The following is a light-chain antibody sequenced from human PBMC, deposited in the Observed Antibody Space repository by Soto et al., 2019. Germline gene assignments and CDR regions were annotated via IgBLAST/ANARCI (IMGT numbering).Light chain of an antibody. CDR1: QSVSTY. V-gene: IGKV3-11*01. Sequence: EIVLTQSPVTLSLSPGDRATLSCRASQSVSTYLAWYQVKPGQAPRLLIYDASSRASGVPARFSGSGSGTDFTLTISRLEPEDFAVYYCHQRNMWPPSTFGQGKRLETK. J-gene: IGKJ5*01. CDR3: HQRNMWPPST. CDR2: DAS.